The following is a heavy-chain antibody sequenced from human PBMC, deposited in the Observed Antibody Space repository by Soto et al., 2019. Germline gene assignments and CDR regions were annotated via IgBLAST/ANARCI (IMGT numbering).Heavy chain of an antibody. CDR3: AKGGGQWLVTSDFNY. Sequence: VQLVESGGGVVQPGRSLRLSCAASGFTFSDYAMHWVRQAPGKGMEWVAVVSHDGRNTHYADSVKGRFTISRDSSKNTVSLEVTSLRAEDTAVYYCAKGGGQWLVTSDFNYWGQGAGVSVSS. J-gene: IGHJ4*02. D-gene: IGHD6-19*01. V-gene: IGHV3-30*18. CDR2: VSHDGRNT. CDR1: GFTFSDYA.